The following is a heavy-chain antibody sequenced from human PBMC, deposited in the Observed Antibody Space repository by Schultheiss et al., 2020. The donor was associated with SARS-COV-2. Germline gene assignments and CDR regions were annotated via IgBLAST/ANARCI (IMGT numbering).Heavy chain of an antibody. CDR3: ARQDSSSWYEGGMDV. CDR1: GYSFTSYW. D-gene: IGHD6-13*01. Sequence: GGSLRLSCKGSGYSFTSYWIGWVRQMPGKGLEWMGIIYPGDSDTRYSPSFQGQVTISADKSFSTAYLQWNSLKASDTAIYYCARQDSSSWYEGGMDVWGQGTTVTVSS. CDR2: IYPGDSDT. J-gene: IGHJ6*02. V-gene: IGHV5-51*01.